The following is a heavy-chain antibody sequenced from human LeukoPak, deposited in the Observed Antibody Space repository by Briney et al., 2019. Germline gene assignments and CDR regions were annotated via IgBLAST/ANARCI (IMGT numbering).Heavy chain of an antibody. J-gene: IGHJ4*02. CDR3: AKDPMTTVTTVDSD. CDR1: GFTFSTYI. V-gene: IGHV3-48*01. D-gene: IGHD4-17*01. Sequence: GGSLRLSCAASGFTFSTYIMNWVRQAPGKGLEWIAYINNTDDTKYYADSVKGRFTISRDNAANSLFLQMNSLRAEDTAVYYCAKDPMTTVTTVDSDWGQGALVTVSS. CDR2: INNTDDTK.